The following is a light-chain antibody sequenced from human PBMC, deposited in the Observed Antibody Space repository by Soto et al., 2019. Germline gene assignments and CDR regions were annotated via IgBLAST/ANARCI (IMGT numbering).Light chain of an antibody. Sequence: EIVMTQSPATLSVSPGERATLSCRASQSVSSNLAWYQQKPGQAPRLLIYGASTRATGIPARFSGSRSGTEFTLTISSLQSEDFAVYYCQQYNNWPPVTFGPGTKVDIK. J-gene: IGKJ3*01. CDR3: QQYNNWPPVT. CDR2: GAS. CDR1: QSVSSN. V-gene: IGKV3-15*01.